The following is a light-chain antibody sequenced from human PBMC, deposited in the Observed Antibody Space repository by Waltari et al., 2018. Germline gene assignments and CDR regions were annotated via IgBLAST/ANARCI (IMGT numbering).Light chain of an antibody. CDR1: RSDVGNYKR. Sequence: QSDLTQPASVSGSPGQSITISCTGTRSDVGNYKRVSWYQQHPGKAPKLMIYAVSKRPSGVSDRFSGSKSGDMASLTISGLQPEDEAEYFCSSYAGSSKGVFGGGTKVTVL. V-gene: IGLV2-23*02. J-gene: IGLJ2*01. CDR2: AVS. CDR3: SSYAGSSKGV.